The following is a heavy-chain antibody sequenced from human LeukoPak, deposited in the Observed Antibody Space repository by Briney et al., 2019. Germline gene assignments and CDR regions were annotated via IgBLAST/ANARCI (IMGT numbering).Heavy chain of an antibody. J-gene: IGHJ4*02. D-gene: IGHD5-18*01. Sequence: GESLKISCKGSGYSFTTYWIGWVRQMPGKGLERMGIIYPGDSDIRYNPSFQGQVTISVDKSISTAYLQWSSLKASDTAMYYCARAGSYAFEYWGQGTLVTVSS. CDR2: IYPGDSDI. CDR3: ARAGSYAFEY. CDR1: GYSFTTYW. V-gene: IGHV5-51*01.